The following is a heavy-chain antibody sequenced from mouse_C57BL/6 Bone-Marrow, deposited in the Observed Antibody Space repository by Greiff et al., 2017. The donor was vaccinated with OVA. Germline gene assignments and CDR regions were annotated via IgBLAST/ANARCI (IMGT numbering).Heavy chain of an antibody. CDR3: ASNYEWFAY. D-gene: IGHD2-1*01. CDR2: IYPRDGST. V-gene: IGHV1-85*01. J-gene: IGHJ3*01. Sequence: QVHVKQSGPELVKPGASVKLYCKASGYTFTSYDINWVKQRPGQGLEWIGWIYPRDGSTKYNEKFKGKATLTVDTSSSTAYMELHSLISEDSAVYFCASNYEWFAYWGQGTLVTVSA. CDR1: GYTFTSYD.